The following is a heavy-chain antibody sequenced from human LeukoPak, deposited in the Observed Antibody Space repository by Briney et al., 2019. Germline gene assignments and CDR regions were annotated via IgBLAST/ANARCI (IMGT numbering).Heavy chain of an antibody. CDR3: ARDYDFWSAIDY. CDR2: IWYDGSNK. Sequence: GRSLRLSCAASGFTFSTYAMHWVRQAPGKGLECVAVIWYDGSNKYYADSVKGRFTISRDNSKDTLYLQMNSLRAEDTAVYYCARDYDFWSAIDYWGQGTLVTVSS. CDR1: GFTFSTYA. V-gene: IGHV3-33*08. D-gene: IGHD3-3*01. J-gene: IGHJ4*02.